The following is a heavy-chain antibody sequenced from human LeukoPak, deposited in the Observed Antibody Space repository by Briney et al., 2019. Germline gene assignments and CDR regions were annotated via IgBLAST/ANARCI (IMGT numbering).Heavy chain of an antibody. D-gene: IGHD6-13*01. V-gene: IGHV1-2*02. Sequence: ASVTVSCKASGYTFTVYYMHWVRQAPGQGLEWMGWINPNSGGTNYAQKFQGRVTMTRDTSISTVYMELSRLRSDDTAVYYCARDKGIAAAADLDAFDIWGQGTMVTVSS. CDR3: ARDKGIAAAADLDAFDI. CDR2: INPNSGGT. CDR1: GYTFTVYY. J-gene: IGHJ3*02.